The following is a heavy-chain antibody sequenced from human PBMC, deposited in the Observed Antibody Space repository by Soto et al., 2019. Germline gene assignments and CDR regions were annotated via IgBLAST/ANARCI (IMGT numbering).Heavy chain of an antibody. Sequence: PGGSLRLSCAASGFTFSSDWMHWVRQAPGKGLVWVSRINSDVSSTSYADSVKGRFTISRDNAKNTLYLQMNSLRAEDTAVYYCARETIGYCSGGSCYPYYYYYGMDVWGQGTTVTVSS. CDR3: ARETIGYCSGGSCYPYYYYYGMDV. CDR1: GFTFSSDW. V-gene: IGHV3-74*01. J-gene: IGHJ6*02. D-gene: IGHD2-15*01. CDR2: INSDVSST.